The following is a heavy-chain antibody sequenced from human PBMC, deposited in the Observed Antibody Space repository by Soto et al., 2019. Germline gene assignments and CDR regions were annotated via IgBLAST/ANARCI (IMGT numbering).Heavy chain of an antibody. CDR2: ITVNSGNT. J-gene: IGHJ4*02. D-gene: IGHD6-19*01. CDR1: GYSCISYG. CDR3: GRGLGGGWYYFDY. Sequence: QGQLVQSGVEVKKPGASVKVSCKASGYSCISYGIGWVRQAPGQGLEWMGWITVNSGNTNYPQKFQGRVTMTTDTSTSTAYMELRSLTSDDTAIYYCGRGLGGGWYYFDYWGPGTLVTVSS. V-gene: IGHV1-18*04.